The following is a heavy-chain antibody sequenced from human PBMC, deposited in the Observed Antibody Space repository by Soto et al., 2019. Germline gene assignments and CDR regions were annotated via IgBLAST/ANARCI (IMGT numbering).Heavy chain of an antibody. J-gene: IGHJ5*02. CDR1: GFTVRSFT. Sequence: XECLRLAFAASGFTVRSFTMNWVRQAPGKGLEWVSTISSNSAYIYYTDALRGRFTISRDNAKNSLHLQMNSLRAEDTAVYYCTRDESRDSSARGWFDPWGPGTLVTVSS. D-gene: IGHD6-13*01. CDR2: ISSNSAYI. V-gene: IGHV3-21*01. CDR3: TRDESRDSSARGWFDP.